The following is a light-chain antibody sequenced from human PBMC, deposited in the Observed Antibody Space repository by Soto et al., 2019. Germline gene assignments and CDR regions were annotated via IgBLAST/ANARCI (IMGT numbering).Light chain of an antibody. Sequence: DIQMTQSPSSVSASVGDRVTITYRASQDIRNWLAWYQQKLGKAPKLLIYAASNLQSGVPSRFSGSGSGTDFTLTISSLQPEDFATYYCQQANSFPLTFGGGTKVEIK. CDR3: QQANSFPLT. J-gene: IGKJ4*01. V-gene: IGKV1-12*01. CDR1: QDIRNW. CDR2: AAS.